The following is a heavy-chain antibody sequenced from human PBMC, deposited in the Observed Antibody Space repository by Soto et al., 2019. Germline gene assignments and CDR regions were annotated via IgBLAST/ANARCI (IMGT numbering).Heavy chain of an antibody. D-gene: IGHD4-17*01. J-gene: IGHJ6*02. V-gene: IGHV5-10-1*01. CDR2: IDPSDSYT. CDR1: GYSFTSYW. CDR3: ARLYGGNSGMDV. Sequence: GESLKISCKGSGYSFTSYWVTWVRQMPGKGLEWMGRIDPSDSYTNYNPPFQGHDTISVDKSISTAYLQWSSLKASDTAMYYCARLYGGNSGMDVWGQGTTVTVSS.